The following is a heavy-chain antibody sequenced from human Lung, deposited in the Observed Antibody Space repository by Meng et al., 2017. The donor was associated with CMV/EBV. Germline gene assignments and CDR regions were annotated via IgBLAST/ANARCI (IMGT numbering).Heavy chain of an antibody. CDR2: INPNSGGT. V-gene: IGHV1-2*02. Sequence: ASXXVSXKASGYTFTDYCMHWVRQAPGQGLEWMGWINPNSGGTNYAQKFQGRVAMTRDTSISTAYMELSRPRSDDTAVYYCARPIGPSRDYYYGMDVWGQGNXVTVSS. D-gene: IGHD2/OR15-2a*01. CDR1: GYTFTDYC. J-gene: IGHJ6*02. CDR3: ARPIGPSRDYYYGMDV.